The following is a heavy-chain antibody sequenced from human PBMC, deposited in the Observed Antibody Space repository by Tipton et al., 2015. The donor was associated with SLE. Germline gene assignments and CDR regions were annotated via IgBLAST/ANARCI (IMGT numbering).Heavy chain of an antibody. V-gene: IGHV3-11*01. Sequence: GSLRLSCAASGFTFSDYCMSWIRQAPGKGLEWVSYISSSGSTIYYADSVKGRFTISRDNAKNSLYLQMNSLRAEDTAVYYCASDSSSGAFDIWGQGTMVTVSS. J-gene: IGHJ3*02. CDR2: ISSSGSTI. D-gene: IGHD6-6*01. CDR1: GFTFSDYC. CDR3: ASDSSSGAFDI.